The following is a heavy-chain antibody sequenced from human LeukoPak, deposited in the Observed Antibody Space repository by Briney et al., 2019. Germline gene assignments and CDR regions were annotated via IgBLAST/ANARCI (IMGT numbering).Heavy chain of an antibody. J-gene: IGHJ4*02. V-gene: IGHV3-23*01. CDR2: ISGSGGST. CDR1: GFTFSSFA. Sequence: PGGSLRLSCAASGFTFSSFALSWVRQAPGKGLEWVSAISGSGGSTYYADSVKGRFTISRDNSKNTLYLQMNSMRAEDTAVYYCAKASFGVVIGAWDYWGQGTLVTVSS. D-gene: IGHD3-3*01. CDR3: AKASFGVVIGAWDY.